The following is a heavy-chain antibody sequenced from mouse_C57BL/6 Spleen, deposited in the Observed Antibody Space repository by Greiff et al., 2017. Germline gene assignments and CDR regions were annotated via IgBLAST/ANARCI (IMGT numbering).Heavy chain of an antibody. CDR2: ISNGGGST. CDR3: ARQALYDGYFDY. V-gene: IGHV5-12*01. D-gene: IGHD2-12*01. CDR1: GFTFSDYY. J-gene: IGHJ2*01. Sequence: DVKLVESGGGLVQPGGSLKLSCAASGFTFSDYYMYWVRQTPEKRLEWVAYISNGGGSTYYPDTVKGRFTISRDNAKNPLYLQMSRLKSEDTAMYYCARQALYDGYFDYWGQGTTLTVSS.